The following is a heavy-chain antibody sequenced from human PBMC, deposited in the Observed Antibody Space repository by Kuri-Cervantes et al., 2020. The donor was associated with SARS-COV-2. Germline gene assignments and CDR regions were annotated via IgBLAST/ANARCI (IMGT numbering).Heavy chain of an antibody. D-gene: IGHD1-26*01. J-gene: IGHJ4*02. CDR1: GYTFIGYY. CDR3: ARARYSGSYLFDY. V-gene: IGHV1-2*02. Sequence: GGSLRLSCKASGYTFIGYYMHWVRQAPGQGLEWMGWINPNSGGTNYAQKFQGRVTMTRDTSISTAYMELSRLRSDDTAVYYCARARYSGSYLFDYWGQGTLVTVSS. CDR2: INPNSGGT.